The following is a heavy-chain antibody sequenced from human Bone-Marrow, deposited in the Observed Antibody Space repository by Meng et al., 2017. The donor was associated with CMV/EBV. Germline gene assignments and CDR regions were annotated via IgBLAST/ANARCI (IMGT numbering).Heavy chain of an antibody. Sequence: GSLRLSCAVYGGSFSGYYWSWIRQPPGKGLEWIGEINHSGSTNYNPSLKSRVTISVDTSKNQFSLKLSSVTAADTAVYYCASGHDFWSGYTGDYFDYWGQGTLVAVSS. CDR1: GGSFSGYY. J-gene: IGHJ4*02. CDR3: ASGHDFWSGYTGDYFDY. D-gene: IGHD3-3*01. V-gene: IGHV4-34*01. CDR2: INHSGST.